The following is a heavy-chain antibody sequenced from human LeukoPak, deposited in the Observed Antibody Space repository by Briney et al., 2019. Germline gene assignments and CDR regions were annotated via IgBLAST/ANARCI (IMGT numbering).Heavy chain of an antibody. D-gene: IGHD2-2*01. V-gene: IGHV1-2*02. Sequence: GASVKVSCKAPGYTFTAYYIRWVRQAPGQGLEWMGWINPNNGNTNYAQKFQGRVTMTRDTSISTAYMELSRLRSDDTAVYYCARDEGYCSSTSCSNYYYYGMDVWGQGTTVTVSS. CDR2: INPNNGNT. J-gene: IGHJ6*02. CDR1: GYTFTAYY. CDR3: ARDEGYCSSTSCSNYYYYGMDV.